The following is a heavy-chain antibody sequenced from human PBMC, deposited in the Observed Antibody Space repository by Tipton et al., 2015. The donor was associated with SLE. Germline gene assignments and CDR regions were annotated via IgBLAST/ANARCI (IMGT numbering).Heavy chain of an antibody. CDR2: MYFSGST. J-gene: IGHJ4*02. CDR3: ARQAHDTGWYEHFDH. V-gene: IGHV4-39*07. CDR1: GGSIMNTHYS. D-gene: IGHD6-19*01. Sequence: TLSLTCTVSGGSIMNTHYSWGWVRQPPGKGLDWIGTMYFSGSTYYNPSLKSRVAISLYTSKNQLSLNLSSVTAADTAVYYCARQAHDTGWYEHFDHWGQGTLVAVSS.